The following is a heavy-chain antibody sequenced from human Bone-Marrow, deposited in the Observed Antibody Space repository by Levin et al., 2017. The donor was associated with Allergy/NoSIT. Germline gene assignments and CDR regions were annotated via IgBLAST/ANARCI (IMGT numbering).Heavy chain of an antibody. D-gene: IGHD1-1*01. Sequence: GESLKISCAASGFTFSSYAMHWVRQAPGKGLEWVAVISYDGSNKYYADSVKGRFTISRDNSKNTLYLQMNSLRAEDTAVYYCARGQLGLRAAYGMDVWGQGTTVTVSS. CDR3: ARGQLGLRAAYGMDV. J-gene: IGHJ6*02. CDR1: GFTFSSYA. CDR2: ISYDGSNK. V-gene: IGHV3-30*04.